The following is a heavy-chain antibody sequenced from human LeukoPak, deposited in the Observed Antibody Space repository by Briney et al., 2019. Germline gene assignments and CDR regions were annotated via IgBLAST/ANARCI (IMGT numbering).Heavy chain of an antibody. Sequence: GGSLRLSCAASGFTFDDYVMHWVRQAPGKGLEWVSGITWNSDTIAYADSVKGRFTISRDNAKNSLYLQMNSLRADDTALYYCARLPPDDYGDYYYFDYWGQGTLVTVSS. J-gene: IGHJ4*02. V-gene: IGHV3-9*01. CDR3: ARLPPDDYGDYYYFDY. CDR2: ITWNSDTI. D-gene: IGHD4-17*01. CDR1: GFTFDDYV.